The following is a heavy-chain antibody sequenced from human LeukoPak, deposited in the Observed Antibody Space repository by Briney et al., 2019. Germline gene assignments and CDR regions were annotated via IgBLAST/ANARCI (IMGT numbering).Heavy chain of an antibody. CDR3: AKQGRNDFVDS. CDR1: GFSLRSFA. D-gene: IGHD3-3*01. J-gene: IGHJ4*02. V-gene: IGHV3-23*01. Sequence: GGSLGLSCAASGFSLRSFAMSWVRQAPGKGLEWVSASSGDGGNTDYANSVKGRFTISRDNSKNTIYLQMNSLRADDTAVYYCAKQGRNDFVDSWGQGTLVTVSS. CDR2: SSGDGGNT.